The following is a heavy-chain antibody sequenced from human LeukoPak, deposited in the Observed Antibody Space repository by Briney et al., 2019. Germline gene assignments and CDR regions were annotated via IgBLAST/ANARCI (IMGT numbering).Heavy chain of an antibody. J-gene: IGHJ6*04. Sequence: SVKVSCKASGGTFSSYAISWVRQAPGQGLEWMGGIIPVFGTANYAQKFQGRVTITADESTSTAYMELSSLRSEDTAVYYCASSNEPAATDYYYYGMDVWGKGTTVTVSS. CDR2: IIPVFGTA. CDR1: GGTFSSYA. D-gene: IGHD2-2*01. CDR3: ASSNEPAATDYYYYGMDV. V-gene: IGHV1-69*13.